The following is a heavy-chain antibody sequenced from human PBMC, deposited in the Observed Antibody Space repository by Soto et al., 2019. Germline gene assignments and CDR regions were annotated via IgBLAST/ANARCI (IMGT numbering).Heavy chain of an antibody. CDR3: ARSDIVATMKLPPPYYYGMDV. D-gene: IGHD5-12*01. V-gene: IGHV4-31*03. CDR2: IYYSGST. CDR1: GGSISSGGYY. Sequence: QVQLQESGPGLVKPSQTLSLTCTVSGGSISSGGYYWSWIRQHPGKGLEWIGYIYYSGSTYYNPSLKSRVTISVDTSKNQFSLKLSSVTAADTAVYYCARSDIVATMKLPPPYYYGMDVWGQGTTVTVSS. J-gene: IGHJ6*02.